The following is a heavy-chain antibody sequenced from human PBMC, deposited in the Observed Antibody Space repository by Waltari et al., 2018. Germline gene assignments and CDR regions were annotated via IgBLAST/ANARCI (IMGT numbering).Heavy chain of an antibody. V-gene: IGHV1-2*02. CDR3: ARGRGVGATSVAFDI. CDR2: INPNRGGT. D-gene: IGHD1-26*01. Sequence: QAQLVQSGAEVKKPGASVKVSCKASGYTFTGYYMHWVRQAPGQGLEWMGWINPNRGGTNYAQKFQGRVTMTRDTSISAAYMELGRLRSDDTAVYYCARGRGVGATSVAFDIWGQGTMVTVSS. CDR1: GYTFTGYY. J-gene: IGHJ3*02.